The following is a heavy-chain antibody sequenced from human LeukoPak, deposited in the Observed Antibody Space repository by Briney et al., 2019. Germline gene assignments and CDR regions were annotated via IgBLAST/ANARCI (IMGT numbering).Heavy chain of an antibody. V-gene: IGHV1-18*01. D-gene: IGHD3-10*01. Sequence: AASVKVSCKASGYTFTSYGISWVRQAPGQGLEWMGWISAYNGNTNYAQNLQGRVTMTTDTSTSTAYMDLRSLRSDDTAVYYCARVTMVRGVIGRYYYYMDVWGKETTVTVSS. CDR2: ISAYNGNT. J-gene: IGHJ6*03. CDR3: ARVTMVRGVIGRYYYYMDV. CDR1: GYTFTSYG.